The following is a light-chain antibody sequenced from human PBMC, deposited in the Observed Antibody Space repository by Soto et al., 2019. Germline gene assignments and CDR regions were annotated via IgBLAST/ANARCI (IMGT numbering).Light chain of an antibody. CDR1: QSVDSSF. CDR3: QQYVSSVT. CDR2: GAS. V-gene: IGKV3-20*01. J-gene: IGKJ1*01. Sequence: EIVLTQSPGSLSLSPGERATLSCRASQSVDSSFFAWYQQKPGQAPRLLIYGASNRATGIPDRFSGRGSGTDFTLTITGLEPEDFAVYYCQQYVSSVTSGQGTKVEIK.